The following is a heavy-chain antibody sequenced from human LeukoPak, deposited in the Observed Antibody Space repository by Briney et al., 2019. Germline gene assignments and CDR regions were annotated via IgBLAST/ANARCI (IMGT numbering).Heavy chain of an antibody. J-gene: IGHJ3*02. CDR3: ARVGYYYDSSGYYLDAFDI. CDR1: GGSISSYY. CDR2: IYYSGST. V-gene: IGHV4-59*01. D-gene: IGHD3-22*01. Sequence: SETLSLTCTVSGGSISSYYWSWIRQPPGKGLEWIGYIYYSGSTNYNPSLKSRVTISVDTSKNQFPLKLSSVTVADTAVYYCARVGYYYDSSGYYLDAFDIWGQGTMVTVSS.